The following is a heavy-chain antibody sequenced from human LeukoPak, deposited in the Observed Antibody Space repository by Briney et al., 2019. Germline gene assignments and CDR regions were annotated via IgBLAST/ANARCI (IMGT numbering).Heavy chain of an antibody. CDR2: INPNSGGT. CDR1: GYTFTGYY. CDR3: ARGSAVGDDFYYYGMDV. J-gene: IGHJ6*02. D-gene: IGHD3-16*01. Sequence: ASVKVSCKASGYTFTGYYMHWVRQAPGQGLEWMGWINPNSGGTNYAQKFQGRVTMTRDTSISTAYMELGRLRSDDTAVYYCARGSAVGDDFYYYGMDVWGQGTTVTVSS. V-gene: IGHV1-2*02.